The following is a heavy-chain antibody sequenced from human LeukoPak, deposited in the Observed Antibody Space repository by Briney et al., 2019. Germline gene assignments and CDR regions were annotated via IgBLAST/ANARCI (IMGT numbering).Heavy chain of an antibody. CDR3: AERDTGYSSGWPYDY. D-gene: IGHD6-19*01. CDR1: GFTFSSYA. Sequence: GGSLRLSCAASGFTFSSYAMSWVRQAPGKGLEWVSAISGSGGSTYYADSVKGRFTISRDNSKNTLYLQMNSLRAEDTAVYYCAERDTGYSSGWPYDYWGQGTLVTVSS. J-gene: IGHJ4*02. CDR2: ISGSGGST. V-gene: IGHV3-23*01.